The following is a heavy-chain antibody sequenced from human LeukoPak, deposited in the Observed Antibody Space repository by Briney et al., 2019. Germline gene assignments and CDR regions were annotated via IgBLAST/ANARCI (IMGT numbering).Heavy chain of an antibody. V-gene: IGHV3-53*01. J-gene: IGHJ4*02. CDR1: GFTVTSNY. CDR3: VRISSVTQTSYGHFDY. CDR2: IYDDGGA. Sequence: PGGSLRLSCAASGFTVTSNYMSWVRQAPGKGLEWVSVIYDDGGAYYADSVKGRFTISRDNSQNTVSLQMISLRAEDTAVYYCVRISSVTQTSYGHFDYWGQGTLVTVSS. D-gene: IGHD3-16*01.